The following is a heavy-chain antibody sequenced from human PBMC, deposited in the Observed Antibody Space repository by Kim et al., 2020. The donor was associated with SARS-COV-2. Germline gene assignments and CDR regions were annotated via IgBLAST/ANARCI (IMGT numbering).Heavy chain of an antibody. V-gene: IGHV3-74*01. CDR2: NGTGIST. CDR3: ARRNY. Sequence: NGTGISTSAPDSVKGRFAISRNNAKHTLYLQMNSLRAEDTAVYYCARRNYWGQGTLVTVSS. J-gene: IGHJ4*02.